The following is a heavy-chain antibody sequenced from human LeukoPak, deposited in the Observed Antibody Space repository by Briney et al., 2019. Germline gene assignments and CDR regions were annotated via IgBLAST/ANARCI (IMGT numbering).Heavy chain of an antibody. CDR2: IYYSGTT. D-gene: IGHD2/OR15-2a*01. Sequence: SETLSLTCTVSGGSISTNYWSWLRQPPGRELAWIGYIYYSGTTSYSPSLKSRVTISVDTSKNQFSLKLTSVTAADTAVYYCARTLRWFPQGTFYNFYMDVWGKGTTVTVSS. J-gene: IGHJ6*03. V-gene: IGHV4-59*01. CDR1: GGSISTNY. CDR3: ARTLRWFPQGTFYNFYMDV.